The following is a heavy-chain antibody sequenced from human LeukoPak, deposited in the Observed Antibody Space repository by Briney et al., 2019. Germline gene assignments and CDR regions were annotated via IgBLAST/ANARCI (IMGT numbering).Heavy chain of an antibody. Sequence: GGSLRLSCAAAGFTVSNYWMSSVRQAPGEGLEWGANIKQDGTDKYYVDSVKGRFTISRDNAKNSLYLQMDSLRAEDTAVYYCARRHATSSRDYWGQGPLVTVSS. V-gene: IGHV3-7*01. CDR3: ARRHATSSRDY. D-gene: IGHD6-6*01. CDR2: IKQDGTDK. CDR1: GFTVSNYW. J-gene: IGHJ4*02.